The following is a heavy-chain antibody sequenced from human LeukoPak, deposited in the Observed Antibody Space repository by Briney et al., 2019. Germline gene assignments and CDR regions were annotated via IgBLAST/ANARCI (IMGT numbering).Heavy chain of an antibody. CDR3: ATRDDSSGYIF. CDR1: GFTFSSYG. D-gene: IGHD3-22*01. J-gene: IGHJ4*02. CDR2: IWYDGSNK. V-gene: IGHV3-33*01. Sequence: GGSLRLSCAASGFTFSSYGMHWVRQAPGKGLEWVAVIWYDGSNKYYADSVKGRFTISRDNSKDTLYLQLNSLRAEDTAVYYCATRDDSSGYIFWGQGTLVTVSS.